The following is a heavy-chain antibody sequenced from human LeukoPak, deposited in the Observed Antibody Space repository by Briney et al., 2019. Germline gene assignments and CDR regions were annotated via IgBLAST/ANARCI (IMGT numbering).Heavy chain of an antibody. D-gene: IGHD2/OR15-2a*01. CDR2: ISSSSSYI. Sequence: GGSLRLSCAASGFTFSSYAMHWVRQAPGKGLEWVSSISSSSSYIYYADSVKGRFTISRDNAKNSLFLQMNSLRAEDTATYYCARGEFGDYYYFYMDVWGKGTTVAVSS. V-gene: IGHV3-21*01. J-gene: IGHJ6*03. CDR3: ARGEFGDYYYFYMDV. CDR1: GFTFSSYA.